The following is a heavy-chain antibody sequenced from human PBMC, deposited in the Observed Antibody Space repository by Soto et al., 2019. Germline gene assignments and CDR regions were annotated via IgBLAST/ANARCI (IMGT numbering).Heavy chain of an antibody. J-gene: IGHJ4*02. D-gene: IGHD3-10*01. V-gene: IGHV4-61*05. CDR1: GGSISSSSYY. CDR2: MSSSGTT. Sequence: SETLSLTCTVSGGSISSSSYYLSWFRQPPGKGLEWIGYMSSSGTTDSNPSLKSRVTISRDTSKNQFSLKLTSVTAADTAVYYCARHEVSGSGSFDSWGQGTLVTAPQ. CDR3: ARHEVSGSGSFDS.